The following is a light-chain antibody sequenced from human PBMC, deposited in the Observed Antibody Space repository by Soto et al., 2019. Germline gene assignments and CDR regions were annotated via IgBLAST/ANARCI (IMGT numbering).Light chain of an antibody. CDR3: QQSYSTPRT. Sequence: DIQMTQSPSSLYASVGDSVTITCRASQSISSYLNWYQQKPGKDPKLLLYAASSLQSGVPSRLSGSGSGTDFTLTISSLQPEDFATYYCQQSYSTPRTCGQGTKVEIK. CDR2: AAS. CDR1: QSISSY. J-gene: IGKJ1*01. V-gene: IGKV1-39*01.